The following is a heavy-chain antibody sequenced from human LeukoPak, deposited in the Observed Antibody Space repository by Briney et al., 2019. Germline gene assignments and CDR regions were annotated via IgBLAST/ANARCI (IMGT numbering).Heavy chain of an antibody. CDR2: SYYSGST. CDR3: ARHEYSGSYYGLSWFDP. Sequence: SETLSLTCTVSGGSISSSGYYWGWGRQPPGKGREWIASSYYSGSTYDNPALKSGVTISVDTSKNQLSLKLSSLTAADTAVYYCARHEYSGSYYGLSWFDPWGQGTLVTVSS. V-gene: IGHV4-39*01. CDR1: GGSISSSGYY. D-gene: IGHD1-26*01. J-gene: IGHJ5*02.